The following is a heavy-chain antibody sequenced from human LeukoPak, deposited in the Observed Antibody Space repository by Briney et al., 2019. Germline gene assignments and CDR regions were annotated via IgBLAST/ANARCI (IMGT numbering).Heavy chain of an antibody. D-gene: IGHD7-27*01. CDR2: ISYDGSNK. J-gene: IGHJ4*02. Sequence: GRSLRLSCAASGFTFSNYDMHWVRQAPGKGLEWVAIISYDGSNKNYADSVKGRFTISRDNSKNTLYLQMNSLRAEDTAVYYCARAFLTGDRGDYFDYWGQGTLVTVSS. V-gene: IGHV3-30*03. CDR3: ARAFLTGDRGDYFDY. CDR1: GFTFSNYD.